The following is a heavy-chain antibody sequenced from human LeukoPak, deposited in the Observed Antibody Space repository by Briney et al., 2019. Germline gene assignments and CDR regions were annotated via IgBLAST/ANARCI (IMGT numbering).Heavy chain of an antibody. J-gene: IGHJ4*02. CDR1: GDSISSGNYY. Sequence: SETLSLTCTVSGDSISSGNYYWSWIRQPAGKGLEWIGRVYSSGSTTYNSPLKSRVTISIDTSKNQFSLNLTSVTAADTAVYYCARGAVGKGDYWGQGTLVTVSS. CDR2: VYSSGST. CDR3: ARGAVGKGDY. V-gene: IGHV4-61*02. D-gene: IGHD1-26*01.